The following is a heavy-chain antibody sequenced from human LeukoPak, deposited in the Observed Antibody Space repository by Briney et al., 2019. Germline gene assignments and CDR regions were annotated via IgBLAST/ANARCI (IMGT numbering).Heavy chain of an antibody. D-gene: IGHD3-10*01. J-gene: IGHJ6*02. CDR3: ARALLTRDYYGSGVAWRDYYYYYGMDV. CDR2: IIPIFGTA. CDR1: GGTFSSYA. V-gene: IGHV1-69*13. Sequence: ASVKVSCTASGGTFSSYAISWVRQAPGQGLEWMGGIIPIFGTANYAQKFQGRVTITADESTSTAYMELSSLRPEDTAVYYCARALLTRDYYGSGVAWRDYYYYYGMDVWGQGTTVTVSS.